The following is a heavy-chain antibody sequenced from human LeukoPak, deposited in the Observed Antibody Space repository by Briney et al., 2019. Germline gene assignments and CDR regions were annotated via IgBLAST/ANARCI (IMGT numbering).Heavy chain of an antibody. Sequence: GGSLRLSCAASGFTFSSHAMSWVRQAPGEGLEWVSAVSGSGDNTYYADSVKGRFTISRDNSKNTLYLYMSSLRAEDTAVYYCACTAYYYYYLDVWGKGTTVTVSS. D-gene: IGHD5-18*01. CDR2: VSGSGDNT. V-gene: IGHV3-23*01. CDR1: GFTFSSHA. J-gene: IGHJ6*03. CDR3: ACTAYYYYYLDV.